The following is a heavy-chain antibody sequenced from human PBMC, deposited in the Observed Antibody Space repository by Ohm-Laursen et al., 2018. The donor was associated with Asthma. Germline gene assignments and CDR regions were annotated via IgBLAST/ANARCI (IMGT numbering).Heavy chain of an antibody. J-gene: IGHJ3*02. V-gene: IGHV4-31*03. CDR1: GGSISSGGYY. CDR3: ARTPYCGGDCYPTFDAFDI. CDR2: IYYSGST. Sequence: TLSLTCTVSGGSISSGGYYWSWIRQHPGKGLEWIGYIYYSGSTYYNPSLKSRVTISVDTSKNQFSLKLSSVTAADTAVYYCARTPYCGGDCYPTFDAFDIWGQGTMVTVSS. D-gene: IGHD2-21*02.